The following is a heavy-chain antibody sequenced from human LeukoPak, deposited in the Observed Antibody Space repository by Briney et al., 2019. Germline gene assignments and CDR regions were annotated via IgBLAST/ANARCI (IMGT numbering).Heavy chain of an antibody. D-gene: IGHD3-9*01. V-gene: IGHV1-69*01. CDR3: ARVSPLRYFDWLGATFDY. CDR2: IIPILGTA. Sequence: SVKVSCKASGGTFSSYAISWVRQAPGQGLEWMGGIIPILGTANYAQKFQGRVTITADESTSTAYMELSSLRSEDTAVYYCARVSPLRYFDWLGATFDYWGQGTLVTVSS. J-gene: IGHJ4*02. CDR1: GGTFSSYA.